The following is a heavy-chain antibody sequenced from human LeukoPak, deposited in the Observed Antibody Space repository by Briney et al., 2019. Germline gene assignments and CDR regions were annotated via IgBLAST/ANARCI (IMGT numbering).Heavy chain of an antibody. CDR3: ARDNYDFWSGYYTGRGINY. J-gene: IGHJ4*02. Sequence: SVKVSCKASGGTFSSYAISWVRQAPGQGLEWMGGIIPIFGTANYAQKFQGRVTITADESTSTAYMELSSLRSEATAVYYCARDNYDFWSGYYTGRGINYWGQGTLVTVSS. CDR2: IIPIFGTA. D-gene: IGHD3-3*01. V-gene: IGHV1-69*13. CDR1: GGTFSSYA.